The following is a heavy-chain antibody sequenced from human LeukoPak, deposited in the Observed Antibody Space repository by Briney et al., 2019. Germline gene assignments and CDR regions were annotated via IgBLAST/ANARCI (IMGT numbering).Heavy chain of an antibody. J-gene: IGHJ4*02. CDR1: GFTFSSYG. CDR2: ISYDGSNK. CDR3: ARAGLRYFDWDYFDY. Sequence: GGSLRLSCAASGFTFSSYGMHWVRQAPGKGLEWVAVISYDGSNKYYADSVKGRFTISRDNSKNTLYLQMNSLRAEDTAVYYCARAGLRYFDWDYFDYWGQGTLVTVSS. V-gene: IGHV3-30*19. D-gene: IGHD3-9*01.